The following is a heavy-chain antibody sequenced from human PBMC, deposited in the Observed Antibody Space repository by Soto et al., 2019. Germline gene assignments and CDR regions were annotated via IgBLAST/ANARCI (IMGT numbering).Heavy chain of an antibody. Sequence: GGSLRLSCAASGFTFSSYAMHWVRQAPGKGLEWVAVISYDGSNKYYADSVKGRFTISRDNSKNTLYLQMNSLRAEDTAVYYCARDNYYDSSGCYDYWGQGTLVTVSS. CDR1: GFTFSSYA. J-gene: IGHJ4*02. V-gene: IGHV3-30-3*01. D-gene: IGHD3-22*01. CDR3: ARDNYYDSSGCYDY. CDR2: ISYDGSNK.